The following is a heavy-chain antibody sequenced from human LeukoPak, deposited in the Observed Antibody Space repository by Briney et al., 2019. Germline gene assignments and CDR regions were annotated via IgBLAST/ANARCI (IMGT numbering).Heavy chain of an antibody. Sequence: SETLSLTCAVYGGFFSGYYWNWIRQPPGKGLEWIGEINHSGGTNYNPSLKSRVTISVDTSKKQFSLKLSSVTAADTAMYYCARGRGPRAVASRALESWGQGTLGTVSS. D-gene: IGHD6-19*01. CDR3: ARGRGPRAVASRALES. CDR2: INHSGGT. CDR1: GGFFSGYY. J-gene: IGHJ4*02. V-gene: IGHV4-34*01.